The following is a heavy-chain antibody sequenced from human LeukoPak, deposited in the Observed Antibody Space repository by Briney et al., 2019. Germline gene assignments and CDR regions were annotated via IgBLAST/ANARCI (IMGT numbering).Heavy chain of an antibody. V-gene: IGHV3-53*01. CDR2: LYPGGTT. Sequence: PGGSLRLSCAASGFTVSSNYMSWVRQAPGKGLEWVSALYPGGTTYYADSVMGRFTISRDNSKNTLYLQINSLRADDTAVYYCASTRGSRYFVYWGQGTLVTVSS. CDR3: ASTRGSRYFVY. CDR1: GFTVSSNY. J-gene: IGHJ4*02. D-gene: IGHD1-14*01.